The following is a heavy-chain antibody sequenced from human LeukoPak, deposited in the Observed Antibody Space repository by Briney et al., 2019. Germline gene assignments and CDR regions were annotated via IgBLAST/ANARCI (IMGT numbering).Heavy chain of an antibody. CDR1: GFKSSTYS. V-gene: IGHV3-48*01. J-gene: IGHJ4*02. CDR2: IDSGSTTI. Sequence: GGSLRLSCAASGFKSSTYSMNWVRQAPGKGLEWVSYIDSGSTTIYYADSVKGRFTISRDNAKNSLYLQMNSLRAEDTAVYYCAREVGPIDYWGQGTLVTVSS. D-gene: IGHD1-26*01. CDR3: AREVGPIDY.